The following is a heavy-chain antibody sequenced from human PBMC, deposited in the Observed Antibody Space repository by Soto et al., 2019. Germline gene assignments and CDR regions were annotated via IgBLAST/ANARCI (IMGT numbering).Heavy chain of an antibody. J-gene: IGHJ5*01. CDR1: GASMIYYY. D-gene: IGHD3-10*01. V-gene: IGHV4-59*08. Sequence: PSETLSLTCTVSGASMIYYYWTWIRQTPGKGLEWIGYIYYNGITSYNPSLKSRVTMSVDTTKNQFSLKLSSVNAADSVDYYCARQRGGRQNGWFDSWGQG. CDR3: ARQRGGRQNGWFDS. CDR2: IYYNGIT.